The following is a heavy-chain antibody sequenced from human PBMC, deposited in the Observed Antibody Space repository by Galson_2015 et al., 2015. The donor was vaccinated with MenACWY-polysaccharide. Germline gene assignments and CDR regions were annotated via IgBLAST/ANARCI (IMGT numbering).Heavy chain of an antibody. J-gene: IGHJ4*02. D-gene: IGHD3-10*01. CDR2: IKYDGSIT. Sequence: SLRLSCAASGFTFSNYWMQWVRQSPGTGVEWVSIIKYDGSITGCADSVKGRFTIARDNAKNTLYLQMDSLTAEDTAVYYCSRPLDSGTYALGYWGQGTLVTVSS. V-gene: IGHV3-74*01. CDR1: GFTFSNYW. CDR3: SRPLDSGTYALGY.